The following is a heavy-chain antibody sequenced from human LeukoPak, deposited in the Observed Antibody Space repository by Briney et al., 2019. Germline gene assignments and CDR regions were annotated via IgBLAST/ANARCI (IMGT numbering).Heavy chain of an antibody. Sequence: ASVKVSCKASGYTFTGYYMHWVRQAPGQGLEWMGIINPSGGSTSYAQKFQGRVTMTTDTSTSTAYMELRSLRSDDTAVYYCARDIGITIFGVVQPFDYWGQGTLVTVSS. V-gene: IGHV1-46*01. D-gene: IGHD3-3*01. J-gene: IGHJ4*02. CDR3: ARDIGITIFGVVQPFDY. CDR1: GYTFTGYY. CDR2: INPSGGST.